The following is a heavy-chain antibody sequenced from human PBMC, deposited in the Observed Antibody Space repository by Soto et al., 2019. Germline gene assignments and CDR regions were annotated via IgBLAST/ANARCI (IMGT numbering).Heavy chain of an antibody. J-gene: IGHJ4*02. CDR2: MYSGGET. Sequence: GGSLRLSCEGSGFSVGISYMSWVRQVPGKGLEWVSIMYSGGETYYAASVKGRFTISRDNSKNTLYLQMSSLRAADTAVYYCAKRRYCSSTTCFDYWGQGTLVTSPQ. CDR1: GFSVGISY. CDR3: AKRRYCSSTTCFDY. D-gene: IGHD2-2*01. V-gene: IGHV3-66*01.